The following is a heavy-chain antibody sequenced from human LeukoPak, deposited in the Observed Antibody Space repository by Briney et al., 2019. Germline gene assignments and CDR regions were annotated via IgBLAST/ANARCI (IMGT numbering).Heavy chain of an antibody. J-gene: IGHJ4*02. CDR1: GGTFSSYA. Sequence: ASVKVSCKASGGTFSSYAISWVRQAPGQGLEWMGGIIPIFGTANYARKFQGRVTITTDESTSTAYMELSSLRSEDTAVYYCAREAMVRGVTNFDYWGQGTLVTVSS. V-gene: IGHV1-69*05. D-gene: IGHD3-10*01. CDR3: AREAMVRGVTNFDY. CDR2: IIPIFGTA.